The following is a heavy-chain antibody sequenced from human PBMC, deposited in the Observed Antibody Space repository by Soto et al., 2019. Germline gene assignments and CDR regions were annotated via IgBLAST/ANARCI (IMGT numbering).Heavy chain of an antibody. V-gene: IGHV3-23*01. CDR3: AKAPDQWYNWNQGGY. D-gene: IGHD1-20*01. CDR2: ISGSGGST. Sequence: PGGSLRLSCASSGFTFSSYAMSWFRQAPGKGLEWVSAISGSGGSTYCADSVKGRFTISRDNSKNTLYLQMNSLRAEDTAVYYCAKAPDQWYNWNQGGYWGQGTLVTVSS. J-gene: IGHJ4*02. CDR1: GFTFSSYA.